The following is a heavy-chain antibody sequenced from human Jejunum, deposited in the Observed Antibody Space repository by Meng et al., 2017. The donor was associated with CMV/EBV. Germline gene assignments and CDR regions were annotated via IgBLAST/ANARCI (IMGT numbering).Heavy chain of an antibody. V-gene: IGHV6-1*01. CDR2: TFYRSKWYN. Sequence: SVSNNDGAWNWVRQSPSRGLGWLGRTFYRSKWYNEYALSVKSRITVNPDTSKNQFSLQLSSVTPEDTAVYYCARGLPNYYEYGMDVWGQGTTVTVSS. CDR3: ARGLPNYYEYGMDV. J-gene: IGHJ6*02. CDR1: SVSNNDGA.